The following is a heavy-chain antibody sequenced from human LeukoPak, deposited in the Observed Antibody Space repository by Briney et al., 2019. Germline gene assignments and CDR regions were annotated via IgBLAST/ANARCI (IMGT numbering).Heavy chain of an antibody. CDR1: GFTFNRFC. CDR2: IWYDGSIT. J-gene: IGHJ4*02. V-gene: IGHV3-33*01. Sequence: GGSLRLSCAASGFTFNRFCIHWVRQAPGKGLEWVALIWYDGSITFYADSVKGRFTISRDNSKNTVYLQMNSLRAEDTAFYYCARGAITMVRGGVDSWGQGTLVTVSS. CDR3: ARGAITMVRGGVDS. D-gene: IGHD3-10*01.